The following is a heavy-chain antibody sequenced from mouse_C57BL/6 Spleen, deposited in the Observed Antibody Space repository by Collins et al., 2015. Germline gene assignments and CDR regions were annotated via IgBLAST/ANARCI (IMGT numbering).Heavy chain of an antibody. CDR1: GYTFTSYW. CDR2: IYPGSGST. Sequence: QVQLQQPGAELVKPGASVKMSCKASGYTFTSYWITWVKQRPGQGLEWIGDIYPGSGSTNYNEKFKSKATLTVDTSSSTAYMQLSSLTSEDSAVYYCARGEITTVVARENYFDYWGQGTTLTVSS. D-gene: IGHD1-1*01. V-gene: IGHV1-55*01. J-gene: IGHJ2*01. CDR3: ARGEITTVVARENYFDY.